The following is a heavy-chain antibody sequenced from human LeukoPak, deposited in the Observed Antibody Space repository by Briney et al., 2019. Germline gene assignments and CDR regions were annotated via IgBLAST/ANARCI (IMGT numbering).Heavy chain of an antibody. CDR2: ISSSGSTI. J-gene: IGHJ6*04. Sequence: GGSLRLSCAASGFTFSSYEMNWVRQAPGKGLEWVSYISSSGSTIYYADSVKGRFTISRDIAKNSLYLQMNSLRAEDTAVYYCARDAYCSGGSCYSSWDYYYGMDVWGKGTTVTVSS. V-gene: IGHV3-48*03. CDR1: GFTFSSYE. CDR3: ARDAYCSGGSCYSSWDYYYGMDV. D-gene: IGHD2-15*01.